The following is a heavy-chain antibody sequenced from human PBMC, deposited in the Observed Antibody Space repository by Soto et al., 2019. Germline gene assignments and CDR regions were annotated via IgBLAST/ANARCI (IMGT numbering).Heavy chain of an antibody. D-gene: IGHD5-12*01. CDR3: AKDNGSGCDWLRVGDASDI. V-gene: IGHV3-30*18. CDR1: GFTFSSYG. J-gene: IGHJ3*02. CDR2: ISYDGSNK. Sequence: PGGSLRLSCAASGFTFSSYGMHWVRQAQGKGLEWVAVISYDGSNKYYADSVKGRLTISRDNSKNTLYLQMNSLRGEDTAVYYCAKDNGSGCDWLRVGDASDIWGQGTMVTVSS.